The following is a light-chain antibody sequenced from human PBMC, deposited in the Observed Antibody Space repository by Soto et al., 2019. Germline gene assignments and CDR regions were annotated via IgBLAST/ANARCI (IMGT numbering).Light chain of an antibody. Sequence: DIELTQSPSTLSSSPGERVTITCRASQSFSSYLAWYQQKPGQAPKLLIYDASNRANGIPPRFSGSGSGTDVSLTISSLEPEDFVVYYCQQRSNWPPYTFGQGTKLEIK. J-gene: IGKJ2*01. CDR3: QQRSNWPPYT. V-gene: IGKV3-11*01. CDR2: DAS. CDR1: QSFSSY.